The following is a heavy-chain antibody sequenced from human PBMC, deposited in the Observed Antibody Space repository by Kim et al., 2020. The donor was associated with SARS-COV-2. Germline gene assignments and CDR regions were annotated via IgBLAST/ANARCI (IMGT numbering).Heavy chain of an antibody. V-gene: IGHV3-74*01. CDR2: INSDGSIT. Sequence: GGSLRLSCAASGFTFSSYWMHWVRQAPGKGLVWVSRINSDGSITSYADSVKGRFTISRDNAKNTLYLQMNRLRAEDTAVYYCSGRSYGDFDYWGQGTLVTVSS. J-gene: IGHJ4*02. CDR3: SGRSYGDFDY. D-gene: IGHD5-18*01. CDR1: GFTFSSYW.